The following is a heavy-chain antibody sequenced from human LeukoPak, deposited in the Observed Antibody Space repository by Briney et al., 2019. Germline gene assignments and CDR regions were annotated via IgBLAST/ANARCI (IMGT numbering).Heavy chain of an antibody. CDR2: INHSGST. CDR3: ARRFSGFGDVYYYGMDV. V-gene: IGHV4-34*01. D-gene: IGHD3-10*01. CDR1: GESFSGYY. Sequence: SETLSLTCAVYGESFSGYYWSWIRQPPGKGLEWIGEINHSGSTNYNPSLKSRVTISVDTSKNQFSPKLSSVTAADTAVYYCARRFSGFGDVYYYGMDVWGQGTTVTVSS. J-gene: IGHJ6*02.